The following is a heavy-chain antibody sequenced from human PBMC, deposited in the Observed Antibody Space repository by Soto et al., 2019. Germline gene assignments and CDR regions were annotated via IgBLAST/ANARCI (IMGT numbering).Heavy chain of an antibody. D-gene: IGHD5-18*01. CDR2: IYYSGST. J-gene: IGHJ4*02. CDR3: ARRYGSCFDY. V-gene: IGHV4-59*08. CDR1: GGSISSYY. Sequence: SETLSLTCTVSGGSISSYYWSWIRQPPGKGLEWIGYIYYSGSTNYNPSLKSRVTISVDTSKNQFSLKLSSVTAADTAVHYCARRYGSCFDYWGQGTLVTVSS.